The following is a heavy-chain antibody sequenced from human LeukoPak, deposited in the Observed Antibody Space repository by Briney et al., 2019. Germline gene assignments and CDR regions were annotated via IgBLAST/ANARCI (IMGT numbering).Heavy chain of an antibody. J-gene: IGHJ3*02. V-gene: IGHV4-39*07. D-gene: IGHD1-1*01. CDR3: ARVLSTGTTFDAFDI. Sequence: SSETLSLTCTVSGGSISGSSYYWGWIRQPPGKGLEWIGSIYYSGSTYYNPSPKSRVTISVDTSKNQFSLKLSSVTAADTAVYYCARVLSTGTTFDAFDIWGQGTMVTVSS. CDR2: IYYSGST. CDR1: GGSISGSSYY.